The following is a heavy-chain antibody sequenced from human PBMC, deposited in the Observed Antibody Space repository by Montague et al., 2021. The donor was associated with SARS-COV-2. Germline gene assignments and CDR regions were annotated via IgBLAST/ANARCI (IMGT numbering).Heavy chain of an antibody. V-gene: IGHV4-59*01. CDR2: INYSGST. D-gene: IGHD6-13*01. J-gene: IGHJ4*02. CDR1: GDSMSNYY. CDR3: ASAPMYRSSWYAYFDY. Sequence: SETLSLTCTVSGDSMSNYYWSWIRQPPGKGLEWIGYINYSGSTHYNPSLQRRVTMSKDTSKNQFSLRLTSVTAADTAMYFCASAPMYRSSWYAYFDYWGQGTLVTVSS.